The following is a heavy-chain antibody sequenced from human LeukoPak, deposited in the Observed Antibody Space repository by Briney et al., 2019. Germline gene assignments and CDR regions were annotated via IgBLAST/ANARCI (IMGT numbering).Heavy chain of an antibody. D-gene: IGHD3-10*01. CDR2: IHYTGST. V-gene: IGHV4-59*01. Sequence: SETLSLTCTASGGSISSYYWSWIRRSPGKGLECIGYIHYTGSTNYNPSLKSRVTISVETSQNQFSLKLKSVTAADTAVYYCARGGYYGSGNDFRFDPWGQGTLVTVSS. CDR1: GGSISSYY. CDR3: ARGGYYGSGNDFRFDP. J-gene: IGHJ5*02.